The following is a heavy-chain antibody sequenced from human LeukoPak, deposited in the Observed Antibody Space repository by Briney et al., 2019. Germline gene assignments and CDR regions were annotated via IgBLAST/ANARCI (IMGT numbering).Heavy chain of an antibody. J-gene: IGHJ4*02. Sequence: GGSLRLSCAASGFTFSSYGMHWVRQAPGKGLEWVAVIWYDGSNKFYADSVKGRFTISRDNSKNTLYLQMNSLRVEDTAVYYCARDLGHIIDYRGQGTLVTVSS. V-gene: IGHV3-33*01. CDR2: IWYDGSNK. CDR3: ARDLGHIIDY. CDR1: GFTFSSYG.